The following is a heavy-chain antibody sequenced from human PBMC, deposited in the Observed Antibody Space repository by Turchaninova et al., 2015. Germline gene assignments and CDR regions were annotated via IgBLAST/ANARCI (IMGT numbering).Heavy chain of an antibody. V-gene: IGHV2-26*01. D-gene: IGHD3-3*01. CDR1: VFSLRNAIMG. CDR2: IFSNDEK. CDR3: ARTYLEWPDIPARPARFDP. J-gene: IGHJ5*02. Sequence: QVTLKESGPVLVTPTEPLPLTCTVSVFSLRNAIMGVSRIRQPPGKALEWLAHIFSNDEKSYSTSLKSRLTISKDTSKSQVVLTMTNMDPVDTATYYCARTYLEWPDIPARPARFDPWGQGTLVTVSS.